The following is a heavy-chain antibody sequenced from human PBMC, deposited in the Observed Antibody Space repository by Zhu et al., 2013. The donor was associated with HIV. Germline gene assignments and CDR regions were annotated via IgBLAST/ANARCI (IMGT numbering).Heavy chain of an antibody. Sequence: IQLLQSGGEMREPGSSIRVSCKTSGYDFDRYSITWVRHGPRKRPRVGGLGRRHRWKYEKNQQHTQGRITMITDKFTKTVHMEVRNLRPEDTATLLLCRSIWVSPQRPLRTFGVVQTWGQGTHVTVSS. CDR2: RRHRWKYE. CDR1: GYDFDRYS. V-gene: IGHV1-18*01. CDR3: CRSIWVSPQRPLRTFGVVQT. J-gene: IGHJ4*02. D-gene: IGHD3-3*01.